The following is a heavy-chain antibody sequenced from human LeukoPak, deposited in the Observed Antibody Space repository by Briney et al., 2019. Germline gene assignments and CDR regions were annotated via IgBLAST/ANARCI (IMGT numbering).Heavy chain of an antibody. V-gene: IGHV4-38-2*02. J-gene: IGHJ4*02. D-gene: IGHD2-15*01. Sequence: SETLSLTCAVYGGSFSGYYWGWIRQPPGKGLEWIGSLYHSGSTYYNPSLKSRVTISVDTSKNQFSLKLSSVTAADTAVYYCARDHGYCSGGGCDDPLDYWGQGTLVIVSS. CDR3: ARDHGYCSGGGCDDPLDY. CDR2: LYHSGST. CDR1: GGSFSGYY.